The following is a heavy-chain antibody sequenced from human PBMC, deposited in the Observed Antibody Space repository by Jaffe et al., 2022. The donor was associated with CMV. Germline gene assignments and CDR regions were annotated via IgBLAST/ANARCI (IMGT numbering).Heavy chain of an antibody. Sequence: QVQLVESGGGLVKPGGSLRLSCAASGFTFSDYYMSWIRQAPGKGLEWVSYISSSGSTIYYADSVKGRFTISRDNAKNSLYLQMNSLRAEDTAVYYCARVSCGGDCYSWSYYYGMDVWGQGTTVTVSS. CDR2: ISSSGSTI. V-gene: IGHV3-11*01. CDR1: GFTFSDYY. CDR3: ARVSCGGDCYSWSYYYGMDV. J-gene: IGHJ6*02. D-gene: IGHD2-21*02.